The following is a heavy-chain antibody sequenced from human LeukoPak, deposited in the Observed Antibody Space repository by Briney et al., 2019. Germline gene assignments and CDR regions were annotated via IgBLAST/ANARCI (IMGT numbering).Heavy chain of an antibody. Sequence: AGGSLRLSCAASGFSANDYYMSWIRQAPGKGLEWVSDIGSSDNRIAYGDSVRGRFTISRDIAKNSLYLQVNMLRVEDTAVYYCARELVAGTFDYWGRGTLVTVSS. CDR2: IGSSDNRI. V-gene: IGHV3-11*01. CDR1: GFSANDYY. D-gene: IGHD1-7*01. CDR3: ARELVAGTFDY. J-gene: IGHJ4*02.